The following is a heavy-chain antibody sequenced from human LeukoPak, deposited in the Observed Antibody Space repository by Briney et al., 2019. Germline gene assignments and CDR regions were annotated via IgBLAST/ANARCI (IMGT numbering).Heavy chain of an antibody. CDR3: ARTVRITLSGVLADNWFDP. Sequence: PSETLSLTCTVSGGSISRNNYCWAWIRQPPGKGLEWIASISYTGNRVYNPSLERRVTISVDTSRNQFSLKMTSVTAADTAVYYCARTVRITLSGVLADNWFDPWGQGTLLTVSS. CDR2: ISYTGNR. CDR1: GGSISRNNYC. J-gene: IGHJ5*02. D-gene: IGHD3-3*01. V-gene: IGHV4-39*01.